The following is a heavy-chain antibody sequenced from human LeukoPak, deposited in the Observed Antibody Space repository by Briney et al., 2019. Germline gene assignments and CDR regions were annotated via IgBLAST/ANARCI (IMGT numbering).Heavy chain of an antibody. CDR1: GFNFINTW. V-gene: IGHV3-7*03. D-gene: IGHD2-15*01. CDR2: IKQDGSEK. J-gene: IGHJ4*02. CDR3: AKARGGIYCSGGSCYSDY. Sequence: GGSLRLSCAASGFNFINTWMHWVRQAPGKGLEWVANIKQDGSEKYYVDSVKGRFTISRDNAKNSLYLQMNSLRAEDTAVYYCAKARGGIYCSGGSCYSDYWGQGTLVTVSS.